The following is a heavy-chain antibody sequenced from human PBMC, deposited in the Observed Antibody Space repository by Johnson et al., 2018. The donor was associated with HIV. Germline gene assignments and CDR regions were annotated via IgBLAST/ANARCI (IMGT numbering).Heavy chain of an antibody. V-gene: IGHV3-23*04. Sequence: VQLVESGGGLVKPGGSLRLSCAASTFTFSYAWMSWVRQAPGKGLEWVSGISWNSGSIGYADSVKGRFTISRDNSKNTLYLQMNSLGAEDTAVYYCARDPSPSSYRAFDIWGQGTMVTVSS. CDR2: ISWNSGSI. D-gene: IGHD5-12*01. CDR1: TFTFSYAW. CDR3: ARDPSPSSYRAFDI. J-gene: IGHJ3*02.